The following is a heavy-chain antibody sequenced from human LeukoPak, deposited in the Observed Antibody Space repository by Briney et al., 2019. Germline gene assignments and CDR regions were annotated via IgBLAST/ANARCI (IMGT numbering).Heavy chain of an antibody. CDR3: ATGLTYYYGSSGYANDY. D-gene: IGHD3-22*01. J-gene: IGHJ4*02. Sequence: ASVKVSCKVSGYTLTELSMHWVRQAPGKGLEWMGGFDPEDGETIYAQKFQGRVTMTEDTSTDTAYMELSSLRSEDTAVYYCATGLTYYYGSSGYANDYWGQGTLVTVSS. V-gene: IGHV1-24*01. CDR1: GYTLTELS. CDR2: FDPEDGET.